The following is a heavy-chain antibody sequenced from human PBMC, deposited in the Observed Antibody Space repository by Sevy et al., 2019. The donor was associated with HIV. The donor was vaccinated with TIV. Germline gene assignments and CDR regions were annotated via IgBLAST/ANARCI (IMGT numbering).Heavy chain of an antibody. J-gene: IGHJ4*02. Sequence: GGSLRLSCAASGFTISNAWMSWVRQAPGKGLEWVGRIKGKIYDGTIDYAAPVKGRFTISRDDSKNTLYLQMNSLKTEDTAVYYCTTDSWSQEDYYDYWGQGTLVTVSS. CDR1: GFTISNAW. CDR2: IKGKIYDGTI. CDR3: TTDSWSQEDYYDY. D-gene: IGHD6-13*01. V-gene: IGHV3-15*01.